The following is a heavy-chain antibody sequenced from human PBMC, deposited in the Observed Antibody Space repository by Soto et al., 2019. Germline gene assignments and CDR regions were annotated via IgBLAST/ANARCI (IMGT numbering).Heavy chain of an antibody. CDR3: AKNFGVVPSPYYYGMDA. J-gene: IGHJ6*02. D-gene: IGHD3-3*01. CDR1: GFTFSSYA. CDR2: ISGSGGST. V-gene: IGHV3-23*01. Sequence: GGSLRLSCAASGFTFSSYAMSWVRQAPGKGLEWVSAISGSGGSTYYADSVKGRFTISRDNSKNTLYLQMNSLRAEDTAVYYCAKNFGVVPSPYYYGMDAWGQGTTVTVSS.